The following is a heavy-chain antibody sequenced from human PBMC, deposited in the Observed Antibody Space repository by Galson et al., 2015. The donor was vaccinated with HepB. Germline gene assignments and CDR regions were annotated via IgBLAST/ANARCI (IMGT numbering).Heavy chain of an antibody. D-gene: IGHD2-21*02. CDR3: TTGCGGDCYPWIEIEYFQH. Sequence: SLRLSCAASGFTFSNAWMSWVRQAPGKGLEWVGRIKSKTDGGTTDYAAPVKGRFTISRDDSKNTLYLQMNSLKTEDTAVYYCTTGCGGDCYPWIEIEYFQHWGQGTLVTVSS. J-gene: IGHJ1*01. CDR1: GFTFSNAW. CDR2: IKSKTDGGTT. V-gene: IGHV3-15*01.